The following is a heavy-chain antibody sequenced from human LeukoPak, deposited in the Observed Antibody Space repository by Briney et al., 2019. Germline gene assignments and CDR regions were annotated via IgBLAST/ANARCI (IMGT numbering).Heavy chain of an antibody. CDR2: IIPILGIA. Sequence: ASVKVSCKASGGTFSGYAISWVRQAPGQGLEWMGRIIPILGIASYAQKFQGRVTITADKSTSTAYMELSSLRSEDTAVYYCAREGDGYKWGTFDYWGQGTLVTVSS. V-gene: IGHV1-69*04. J-gene: IGHJ4*02. CDR1: GGTFSGYA. D-gene: IGHD5-24*01. CDR3: AREGDGYKWGTFDY.